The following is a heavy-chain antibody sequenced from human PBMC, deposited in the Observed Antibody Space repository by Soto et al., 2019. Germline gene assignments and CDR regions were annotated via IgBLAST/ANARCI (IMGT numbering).Heavy chain of an antibody. J-gene: IGHJ6*03. CDR3: ARVTVANSMDV. Sequence: QVQLQESGPGLVKPSQTLSLTCTVSGGSISSGGYYWSWIRQHPGKGLEWIGYIYYSGSTYYNPSLTSRLTIALDTSKNQFSLKLSSVTAADTAVYYCARVTVANSMDVWGKGTTVTVSS. V-gene: IGHV4-31*03. CDR1: GGSISSGGYY. CDR2: IYYSGST. D-gene: IGHD4-4*01.